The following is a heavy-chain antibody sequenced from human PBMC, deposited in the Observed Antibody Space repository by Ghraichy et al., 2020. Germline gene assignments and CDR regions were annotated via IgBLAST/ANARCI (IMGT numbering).Heavy chain of an antibody. CDR1: GFTFSSYS. V-gene: IGHV3-21*01. CDR2: ISSSSSYI. CDR3: ARELYYDSSGYYHYYFDY. Sequence: GGSLRLSCAASGFTFSSYSMNWVRQAPGKGLEWVSYISSSSSYIYYTDSVKGRFTISRDNAKNSLYLQMNSLRAEDTAVYYCARELYYDSSGYYHYYFDYWGQGTLVTVSS. J-gene: IGHJ4*02. D-gene: IGHD3-22*01.